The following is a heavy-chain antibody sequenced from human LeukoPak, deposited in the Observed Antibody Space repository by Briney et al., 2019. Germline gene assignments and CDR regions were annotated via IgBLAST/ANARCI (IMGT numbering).Heavy chain of an antibody. CDR2: ISGYNGYT. CDR1: GYTFTSYG. V-gene: IGHV1-18*01. J-gene: IGHJ4*01. D-gene: IGHD6-6*01. CDR3: AREKIEYSSSLVDY. Sequence: ASVKVSCKASGYTFTSYGISWLRQAPGQALEWMGWISGYNGYTSYEQKEQGRVTMTTDTSTNTPYMELSSLRSDDTAVYYCAREKIEYSSSLVDYWGQGTLVTVSS.